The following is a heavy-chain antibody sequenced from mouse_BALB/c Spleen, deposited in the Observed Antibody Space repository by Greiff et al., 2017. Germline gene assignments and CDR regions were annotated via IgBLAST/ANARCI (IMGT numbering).Heavy chain of an antibody. V-gene: IGHV5-4*02. CDR2: ISDGGSYT. Sequence: EVMLVESGGGLVKPGGSLKFSCAASGFTFSDYYMYWVRQMPEKRLEWVATISDGGSYTYYPDSLKGRFTISRDNARNILYLQMSSLRSEDTAMYYCARDRYDEYFDVWGAGTTVTVSS. CDR3: ARDRYDEYFDV. D-gene: IGHD2-14*01. CDR1: GFTFSDYY. J-gene: IGHJ1*01.